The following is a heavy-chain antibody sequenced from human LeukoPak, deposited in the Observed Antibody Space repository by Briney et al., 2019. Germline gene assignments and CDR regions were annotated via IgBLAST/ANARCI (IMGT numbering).Heavy chain of an antibody. Sequence: GASVKVSCKASGYTCTCYGISWVRLAPGQGLERMGWISAYNGNTNYAQKLQGRVTMTTDTSTSTAYMELRSLRSDDTAVYYCARDYLLRPRQRIAVAGYPGYWGQGTLVTVSS. CDR1: GYTCTCYG. J-gene: IGHJ4*02. CDR3: ARDYLLRPRQRIAVAGYPGY. D-gene: IGHD6-19*01. CDR2: ISAYNGNT. V-gene: IGHV1-18*01.